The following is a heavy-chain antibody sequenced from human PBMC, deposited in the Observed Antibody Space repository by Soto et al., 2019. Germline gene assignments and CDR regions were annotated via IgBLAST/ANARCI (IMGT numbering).Heavy chain of an antibody. CDR3: ARRAGNRRGYPIDS. J-gene: IGHJ4*02. D-gene: IGHD5-18*01. CDR2: IYYSGST. CDR1: GGSMRSDGSY. Sequence: QVQLQESGPGLVKPSQTLSLTCAVSGGSMRSDGSYWTWIRQLPGGGLEWIGYIYYSGSTSYNPSLESRASISVDSSENQFSLRLTSVTAADTAVYYCARRAGNRRGYPIDSWGQGTLVTVSS. V-gene: IGHV4-31*11.